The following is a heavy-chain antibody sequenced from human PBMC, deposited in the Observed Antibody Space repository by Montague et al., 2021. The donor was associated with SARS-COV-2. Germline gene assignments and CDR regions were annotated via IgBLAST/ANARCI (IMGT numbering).Heavy chain of an antibody. CDR2: INHGGNT. V-gene: IGHV4-34*01. D-gene: IGHD2-15*01. CDR3: ARLRDGVVPSPILGIGPYFTYYYMDV. Sequence: SETLSLTCAVHGGSFSGYYWNWIRQPPGKGLEWIGEINHGGNTNYSPSLKNRLTMSVDTSKNQFSLKLTSVAATDTAVYYCARLRDGVVPSPILGIGPYFTYYYMDVWGKGTTVTVSS. CDR1: GGSFSGYY. J-gene: IGHJ6*03.